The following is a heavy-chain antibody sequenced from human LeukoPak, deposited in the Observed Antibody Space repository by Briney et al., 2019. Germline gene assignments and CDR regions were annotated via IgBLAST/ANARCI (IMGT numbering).Heavy chain of an antibody. Sequence: GASVKVSCKASGYTFTSYGISWVRQAPGQGLEWMGRISACNGNTNYAQKLQGRVTMTADTSTSTAYMELRSLRSDDTAVYYCARYITTAVAAVVWYYGMDGWGQGTTVTVSS. CDR3: ARYITTAVAAVVWYYGMDG. CDR2: ISACNGNT. D-gene: IGHD5-18*01. CDR1: GYTFTSYG. J-gene: IGHJ6*02. V-gene: IGHV1-18*01.